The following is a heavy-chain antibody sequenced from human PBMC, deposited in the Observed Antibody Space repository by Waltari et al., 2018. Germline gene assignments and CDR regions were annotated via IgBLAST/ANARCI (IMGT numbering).Heavy chain of an antibody. V-gene: IGHV3-23*01. D-gene: IGHD3-10*01. J-gene: IGHJ4*02. CDR2: INFSGGNT. Sequence: EVQLLESGGAFVRPGGSLRLSCAASGFIFRNSATPWVRQAPGKGLEWVASINFSGGNTVYADSVKGRSNIARDNSKNTLSIQLDSLRLDDTAVYFCARVNRESLIRGATIDSWGQGTRVTVSS. CDR3: ARVNRESLIRGATIDS. CDR1: GFIFRNSA.